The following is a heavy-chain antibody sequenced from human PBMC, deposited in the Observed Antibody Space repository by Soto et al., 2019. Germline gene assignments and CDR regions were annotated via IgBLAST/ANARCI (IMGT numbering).Heavy chain of an antibody. CDR2: IYWNDDK. V-gene: IGHV2-5*01. CDR1: GFSLSTSGVG. D-gene: IGHD3-16*01. J-gene: IGHJ3*02. CDR3: AHRRDRMGGGHAFDI. Sequence: QITLKESGPTLVNPTQTLTLTCTFSGFSLSTSGVGVGWIRQPPGKALEWLALIYWNDDKRYSPSLKSRLTNTKDTSKNQVVLKMTNMDPVDTATYYCAHRRDRMGGGHAFDIWGQGTMVTVSS.